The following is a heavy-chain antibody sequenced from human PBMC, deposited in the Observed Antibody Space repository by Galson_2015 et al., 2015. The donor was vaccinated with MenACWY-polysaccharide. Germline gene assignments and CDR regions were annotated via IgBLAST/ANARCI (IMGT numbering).Heavy chain of an antibody. Sequence: SLRLSCAVSGFNFRSYGIHWVRQAPGKGLEWVTFIQYDGGKEYYSDSVKGRFTISRDNSKNTVYLQVSSLRAEDTAVYYCAKDYDYGDYATDYWGQGTLATVSS. CDR1: GFNFRSYG. V-gene: IGHV3-30*02. D-gene: IGHD4-17*01. CDR2: IQYDGGKE. CDR3: AKDYDYGDYATDY. J-gene: IGHJ4*02.